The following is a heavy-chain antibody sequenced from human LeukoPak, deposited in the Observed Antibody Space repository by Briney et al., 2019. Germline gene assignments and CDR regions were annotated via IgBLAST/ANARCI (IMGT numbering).Heavy chain of an antibody. CDR1: GFTFNTYT. CDR3: AGDDRWSIVGGP. CDR2: INPDGSEK. V-gene: IGHV3-7*01. D-gene: IGHD6-6*01. Sequence: PGGSLRLSCAASGFTFNTYTMNWVRQAPGKGLEWVANINPDGSEKNYVDSVKGRFTISRDNARNSLYLQMNSLRAEDTAVYYCAGDDRWSIVGGPWGQGTLVTVSS. J-gene: IGHJ4*02.